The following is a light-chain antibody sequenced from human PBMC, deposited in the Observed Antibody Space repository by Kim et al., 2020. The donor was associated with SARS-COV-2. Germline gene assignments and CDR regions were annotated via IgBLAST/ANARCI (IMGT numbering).Light chain of an antibody. CDR1: NGHSTYA. Sequence: ASVKLTCTLSNGHSTYAIAWYQQQPDKSPRYLMKLYSDGRRVKGDGIPDRLSGSSSGPQRYLTISSLQSEDEADYYCQTWGSGTVVFGGGTQLTVL. CDR2: LYSDGRR. J-gene: IGLJ2*01. CDR3: QTWGSGTVV. V-gene: IGLV4-69*01.